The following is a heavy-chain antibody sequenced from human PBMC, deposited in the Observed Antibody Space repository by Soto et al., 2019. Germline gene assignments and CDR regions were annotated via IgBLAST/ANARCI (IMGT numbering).Heavy chain of an antibody. V-gene: IGHV3-74*01. D-gene: IGHD1-26*01. CDR2: IDGAAATT. Sequence: DVQLVESGGGLVRPGESLRLSCTASGFTFNNKWMHWVRQAPGKGLVWLSRIDGAAATTNYADSVKGRFTISRDNAKNIVFLHVNGLTDEDKAVYYCARGGAMGVDYWGQGTLVTVSS. CDR1: GFTFNNKW. J-gene: IGHJ4*02. CDR3: ARGGAMGVDY.